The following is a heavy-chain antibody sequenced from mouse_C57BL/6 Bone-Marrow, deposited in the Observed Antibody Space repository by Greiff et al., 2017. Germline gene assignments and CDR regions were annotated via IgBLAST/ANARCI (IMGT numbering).Heavy chain of an antibody. CDR3: TVDYYGSSWGFAY. CDR2: IDPENGDT. J-gene: IGHJ3*01. Sequence: EVQLQQSGAELVRPGASVKLSCTASGFNIKDDYMHWVKQRPEQGLEWIGWIDPENGDTEYASKFQGKATITADTSSSTAYLQLSSLTSEDTAVYYCTVDYYGSSWGFAYWGQGTLVTVSA. CDR1: GFNIKDDY. V-gene: IGHV14-4*01. D-gene: IGHD1-1*01.